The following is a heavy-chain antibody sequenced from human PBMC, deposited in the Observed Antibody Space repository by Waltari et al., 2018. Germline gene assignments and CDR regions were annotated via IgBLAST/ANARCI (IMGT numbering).Heavy chain of an antibody. CDR3: TKAVYIYYYYYGMDV. V-gene: IGHV3-73*01. Sequence: EVQLVESGGGFVQPGGSLKLSCAASGFTFSGSAMHWVRQASGKGLEWVGRSRSKANSYGTAYDAAVKGRFTISRDDSKNTAYLQMNSLKTEDTAVYYCTKAVYIYYYYYGMDVWGQGTTVTVSS. CDR1: GFTFSGSA. D-gene: IGHD6-19*01. CDR2: SRSKANSYGT. J-gene: IGHJ6*02.